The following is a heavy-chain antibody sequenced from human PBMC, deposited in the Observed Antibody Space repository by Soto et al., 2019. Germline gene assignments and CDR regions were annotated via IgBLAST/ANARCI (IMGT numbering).Heavy chain of an antibody. V-gene: IGHV3-13*01. J-gene: IGHJ6*02. D-gene: IGHD3-10*01. Sequence: EVQLVESGGGSVQAGGSLRLSCAASGFTFGSYDMHWVRQATGRGLEWVSSIDIVGDTYYHGSVKGRLTITRDNVKNSIERQMNSRRSEDSAVYYRARDPSGEGFGEVSYAWDVWGHGTTVTASS. CDR2: IDIVGDT. CDR1: GFTFGSYD. CDR3: ARDPSGEGFGEVSYAWDV.